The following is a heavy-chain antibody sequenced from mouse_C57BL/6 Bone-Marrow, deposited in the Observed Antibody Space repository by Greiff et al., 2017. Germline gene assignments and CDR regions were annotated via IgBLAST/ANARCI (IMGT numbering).Heavy chain of an antibody. V-gene: IGHV1-55*01. Sequence: VKPGASVLMSCTASGYIFTSSWITWVKQRPGHGLEWIGDIYPGSGSTNYTEKCKSKATLTVDTSSSTAYMQLSSLTSEDSAVYYCARWLLRFAYWGQGTLVTVSA. CDR3: ARWLLRFAY. CDR2: IYPGSGST. D-gene: IGHD2-3*01. J-gene: IGHJ3*01. CDR1: GYIFTSSW.